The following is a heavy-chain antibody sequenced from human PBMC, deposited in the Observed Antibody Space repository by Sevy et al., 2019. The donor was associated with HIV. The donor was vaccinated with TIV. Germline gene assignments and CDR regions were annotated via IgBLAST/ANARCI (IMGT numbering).Heavy chain of an antibody. D-gene: IGHD3-9*01. CDR3: ARVGPDYDILTGYFP. Sequence: ASVKVSCKASGGTFSSYAISWVRQAPGQGLEWMGGIIPIFGTANYAQKFQGRVTITADKSTSTAYMELSSLRSDDTAVYYCARVGPDYDILTGYFPWGQGTLVTVSS. CDR2: IIPIFGTA. V-gene: IGHV1-69*06. J-gene: IGHJ5*02. CDR1: GGTFSSYA.